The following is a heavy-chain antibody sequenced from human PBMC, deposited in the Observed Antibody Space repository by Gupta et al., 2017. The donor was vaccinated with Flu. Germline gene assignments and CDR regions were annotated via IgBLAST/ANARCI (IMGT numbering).Heavy chain of an antibody. CDR3: GRAGRPGSYFNDI. J-gene: IGHJ4*02. V-gene: IGHV3-7*03. CDR1: W. Sequence: WVGWVRQAPGKGLEGVGNANPDGSEKYYVGSVRGRFTISRDNTDNSFLLQMNSLRPEDSAVYYCGRAGRPGSYFNDIWGQGTLVAVSS. D-gene: IGHD1-26*01. CDR2: ANPDGSEK.